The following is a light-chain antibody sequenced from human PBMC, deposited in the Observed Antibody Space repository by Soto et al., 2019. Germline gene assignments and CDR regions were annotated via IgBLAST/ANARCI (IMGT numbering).Light chain of an antibody. CDR1: QGVDSD. J-gene: IGKJ4*01. CDR2: AAS. Sequence: IQMTQSPSSLSASVGDRVTITCRASQGVDSDLSWYQQKPGKAPKLLIYAASSLHSGVPTRFRGSGSGTHFTLTISSLQPEDVATYYCQQSYSTIVLTFGGGTKVELK. CDR3: QQSYSTIVLT. V-gene: IGKV1-39*01.